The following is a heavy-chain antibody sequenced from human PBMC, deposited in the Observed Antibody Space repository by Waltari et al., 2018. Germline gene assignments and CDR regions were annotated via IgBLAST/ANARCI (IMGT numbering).Heavy chain of an antibody. D-gene: IGHD2-15*01. Sequence: EVQLLQSGAEVKKPGATVKIPCKSSGYTFTDYYRQWVKQTPGKGLEWMGRVGPKDGETIYAEKFQDRVTISADTSTDTVYMIMNGLRFDDTALYFCSRSGSDDWFDPWGRGTPVTVVS. CDR3: SRSGSDDWFDP. J-gene: IGHJ5*02. CDR2: VGPKDGET. CDR1: GYTFTDYY. V-gene: IGHV1-69-2*01.